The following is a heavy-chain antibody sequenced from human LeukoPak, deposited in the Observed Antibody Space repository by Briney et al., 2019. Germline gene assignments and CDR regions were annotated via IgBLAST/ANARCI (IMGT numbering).Heavy chain of an antibody. D-gene: IGHD2-2*01. J-gene: IGHJ6*03. CDR1: GYSFTSYY. Sequence: GASVKVSCKASGYSFTSYYMHWVRQAPGQGLEWMGIVNPSDGSTSYAQKFQVRVTMTRDTSTSTVYMELSSLRSDDTAVYYCARRVYCSSTSCYHYYYYMDVWGKGTTVTVSS. V-gene: IGHV1-46*03. CDR2: VNPSDGST. CDR3: ARRVYCSSTSCYHYYYYMDV.